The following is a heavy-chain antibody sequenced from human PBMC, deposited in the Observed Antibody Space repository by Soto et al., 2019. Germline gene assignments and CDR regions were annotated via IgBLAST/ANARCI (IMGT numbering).Heavy chain of an antibody. J-gene: IGHJ3*02. V-gene: IGHV3-23*01. D-gene: IGHD1-7*01. CDR1: GFTFSSYA. CDR3: APGGTRLDAFDI. Sequence: GGSLRLSCAASGFTFSSYAMSWVRQAPGKGLEWVSAISGSGGSTYYADSVKGRFTISRDNSKNTLYLQMNSLRAEDMAVYYCAPGGTRLDAFDIWGQGTMVTVSS. CDR2: ISGSGGST.